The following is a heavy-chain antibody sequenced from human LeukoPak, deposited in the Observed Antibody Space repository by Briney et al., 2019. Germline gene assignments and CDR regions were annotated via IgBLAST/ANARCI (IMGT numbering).Heavy chain of an antibody. CDR2: IIPIFGTA. CDR1: GFRFTSYD. D-gene: IGHD4-11*01. CDR3: YSNYEGYFDY. Sequence: SVKVSCKASGFRFTSYDISWVRQAPGQGLEWMGGIIPIFGTANYAQKFQGRVTITADESTSTAYMELSSLRSEDTAVYYCYSNYEGYFDYWGQGTLVTVSS. J-gene: IGHJ4*02. V-gene: IGHV1-69*13.